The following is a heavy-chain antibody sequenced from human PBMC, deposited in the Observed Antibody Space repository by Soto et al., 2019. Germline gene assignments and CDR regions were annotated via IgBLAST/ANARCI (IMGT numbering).Heavy chain of an antibody. J-gene: IGHJ6*02. CDR1: GGTFSSYA. Sequence: QVQLVQSGAEVKKPGSSVKVSCKASGGTFSSYAISWVRQAPGQGLEWMGGIIPIFGTANYAQKFQGRVTITADESTSTAYMELSSLRSEDTAVYYCARAQGGLVPAAIGHYYYGMDVWGQGTTVTVSS. D-gene: IGHD2-2*01. CDR3: ARAQGGLVPAAIGHYYYGMDV. CDR2: IIPIFGTA. V-gene: IGHV1-69*12.